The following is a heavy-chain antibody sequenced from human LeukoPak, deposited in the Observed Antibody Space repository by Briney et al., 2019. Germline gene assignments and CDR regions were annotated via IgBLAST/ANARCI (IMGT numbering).Heavy chain of an antibody. CDR1: GGTFSSYA. Sequence: ASVKVSCKASGGTFSSYAISWVRQAPGQGLEWMGGIIPIFGTANYAQKFQGRVTITADESTSTAYMELSSLRSEDTAVYYCARDNWNYVRMGGYYYYYMDVWGKGTTVTVSS. CDR3: ARDNWNYVRMGGYYYYYMDV. V-gene: IGHV1-69*13. J-gene: IGHJ6*03. CDR2: IIPIFGTA. D-gene: IGHD1-7*01.